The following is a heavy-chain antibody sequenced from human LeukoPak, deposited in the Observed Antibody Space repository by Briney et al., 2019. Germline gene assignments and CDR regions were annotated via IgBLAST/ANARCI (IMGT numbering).Heavy chain of an antibody. CDR3: ARDSIVGATHYYYYYYMDV. J-gene: IGHJ6*03. Sequence: ASVKVSCKASGYTFTGYYMHWVRQAPGQGLEWMGWINPNSGGTNYAQKLQGRVTMTTDTSTSTAYMELRSLRSDDTAVYYCARDSIVGATHYYYYYYMDVWGKGTTVTVSS. CDR1: GYTFTGYY. CDR2: INPNSGGT. D-gene: IGHD1-26*01. V-gene: IGHV1-2*02.